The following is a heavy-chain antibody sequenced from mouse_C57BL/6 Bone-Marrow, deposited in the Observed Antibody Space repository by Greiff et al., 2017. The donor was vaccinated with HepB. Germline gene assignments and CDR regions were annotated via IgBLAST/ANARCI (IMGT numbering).Heavy chain of an antibody. CDR3: ARRDGPYAMDY. D-gene: IGHD2-3*01. Sequence: VQRVESGAELVRPGTSVKMSCKASGYTFTNYWIGWAKQRPGHGLEWIGDIYPGGGYTNYNEKFKGKATLTADKSSSTAYMQFSSLTSEDSAIYYCARRDGPYAMDYWGQGTSVTVSS. V-gene: IGHV1-63*01. CDR2: IYPGGGYT. CDR1: GYTFTNYW. J-gene: IGHJ4*01.